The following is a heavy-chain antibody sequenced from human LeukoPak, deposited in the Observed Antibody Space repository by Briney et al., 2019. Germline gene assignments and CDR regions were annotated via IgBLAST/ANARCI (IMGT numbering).Heavy chain of an antibody. V-gene: IGHV4-39*01. D-gene: IGHD2-15*01. Sequence: SETLSLTCTVSGGSISSSSYYWGWIRQPPGKGLEWIGSIYYSGSTYYNPSLKSRVTISVDTSKNQFSLKLRSVTAADTAVYYCAKGSRWFDPWGQGTLVTVSS. CDR3: AKGSRWFDP. CDR1: GGSISSSSYY. CDR2: IYYSGST. J-gene: IGHJ5*02.